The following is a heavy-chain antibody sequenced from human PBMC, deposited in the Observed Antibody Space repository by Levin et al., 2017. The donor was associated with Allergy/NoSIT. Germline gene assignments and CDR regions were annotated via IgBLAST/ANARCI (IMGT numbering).Heavy chain of an antibody. J-gene: IGHJ5*02. D-gene: IGHD6-6*01. CDR1: GYTFTGYY. Sequence: ASVKVSCKASGYTFTGYYMHWVRQAPGQGLEWMGRINPNSGGTNYAQKFQGRVTMTRDTSISTAYMELSRLRSDDTAVYYCASSIAARSWFDPWGQGTLVTVSS. CDR3: ASSIAARSWFDP. V-gene: IGHV1-2*06. CDR2: INPNSGGT.